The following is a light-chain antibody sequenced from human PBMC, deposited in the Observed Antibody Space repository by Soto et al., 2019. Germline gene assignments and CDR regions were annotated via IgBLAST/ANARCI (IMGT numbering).Light chain of an antibody. J-gene: IGKJ1*01. CDR1: QSIRNF. Sequence: DIQMTQSPSSLSASVGERVTITCRTSQSIRNFLNWYQQKPGTVPKLLISTSSTLESGVPSRFSGGGSGTDFTLTINNLQPEDFATYFCQQNYLSPWTFGPGTWVEIK. CDR3: QQNYLSPWT. CDR2: TSS. V-gene: IGKV1-39*01.